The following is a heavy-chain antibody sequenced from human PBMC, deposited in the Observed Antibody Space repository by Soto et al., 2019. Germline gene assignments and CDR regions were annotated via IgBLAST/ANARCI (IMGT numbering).Heavy chain of an antibody. CDR3: ARPPRPGGNYYYGVDV. CDR1: GYSFTSYW. Sequence: PGESLKISCKGSGYSFTSYWISWVRQMPGKGLEWMGRIDPSDSYTNYSPPFQGHVTISADKSISTAYLQWSSLKASDTAIYYCARPPRPGGNYYYGVDVWGQGTTVTVSS. J-gene: IGHJ6*02. D-gene: IGHD3-10*01. CDR2: IDPSDSYT. V-gene: IGHV5-10-1*01.